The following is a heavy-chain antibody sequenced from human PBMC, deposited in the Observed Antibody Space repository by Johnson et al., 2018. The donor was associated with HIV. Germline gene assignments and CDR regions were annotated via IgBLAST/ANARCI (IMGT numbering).Heavy chain of an antibody. CDR1: GFTFSSYG. CDR2: IWYYGSDK. Sequence: QVQLVESGGGVVQPGRSLRLSCAASGFTFSSYGMHWVRQAPGKGLEWVALIWYYGSDKYYADSVKGRFTISRDNSRNTVYLQMNSLKTEDTAVYYCTRLYSSGWYGSAFDIWGQGTMVTVSS. D-gene: IGHD6-19*01. CDR3: TRLYSSGWYGSAFDI. V-gene: IGHV3-33*01. J-gene: IGHJ3*02.